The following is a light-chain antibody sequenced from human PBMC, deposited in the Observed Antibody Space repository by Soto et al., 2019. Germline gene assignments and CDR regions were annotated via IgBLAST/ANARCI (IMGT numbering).Light chain of an antibody. J-gene: IGKJ2*01. CDR3: MQALQTPPT. CDR1: QSLLHSNGYNY. CDR2: FGS. Sequence: DIVMTQSALSLPVTPGESASISCRSSQSLLHSNGYNYLNWYLQKPGQSPQLLIYFGSNRAAGVTDRFSGSGSGKDFTLKISRVEAEDLGVYYCMQALQTPPTFGQGTKLEIK. V-gene: IGKV2-28*01.